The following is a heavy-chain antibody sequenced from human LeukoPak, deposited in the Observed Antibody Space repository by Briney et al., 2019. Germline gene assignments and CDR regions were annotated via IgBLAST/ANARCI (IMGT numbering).Heavy chain of an antibody. CDR3: ARDLVTVTKGFDI. D-gene: IGHD4-17*01. Sequence: SETLSLTCAVSADSFSSHYWTWIRQPPGKGLEWIGYISYIGSTNYNPALKSRVTISIDTSKNQFSLKLSSVTAADTAVYYCARDLVTVTKGFDIWGQGTMVSVSS. CDR1: ADSFSSHY. CDR2: ISYIGST. V-gene: IGHV4-59*11. J-gene: IGHJ3*02.